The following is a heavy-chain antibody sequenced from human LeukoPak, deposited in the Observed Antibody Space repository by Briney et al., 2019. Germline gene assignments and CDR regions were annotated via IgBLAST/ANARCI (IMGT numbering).Heavy chain of an antibody. D-gene: IGHD6-6*01. V-gene: IGHV3-21*01. CDR3: ARGSLKQLAKIYYFDY. CDR2: ISSSSSYI. Sequence: GGSLRLSCAASGFTFSSYSMNWVRQAPGKGLEWVSSISSSSSYIYYADSVTGRFTISRDNAKNSLYLQMNSLRAEDTAVYYCARGSLKQLAKIYYFDYWGQGTLVTVSS. CDR1: GFTFSSYS. J-gene: IGHJ4*02.